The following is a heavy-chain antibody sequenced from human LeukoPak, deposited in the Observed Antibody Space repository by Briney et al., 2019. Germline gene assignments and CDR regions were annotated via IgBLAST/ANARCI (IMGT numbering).Heavy chain of an antibody. CDR1: GFTFNSYA. V-gene: IGHV3-23*01. CDR3: AKTTAGYSSGRYPGWPVDY. Sequence: PGGSLRLSWAASGFTFNSYAMYWVRQAPGKGLEWVSGISGSGGSTYHADSVKGRFSISGDNSRNTVFLQMHSLRAEDTALYYCAKTTAGYSSGRYPGWPVDYWGQGTLVTVSS. J-gene: IGHJ4*02. D-gene: IGHD6-19*01. CDR2: ISGSGGST.